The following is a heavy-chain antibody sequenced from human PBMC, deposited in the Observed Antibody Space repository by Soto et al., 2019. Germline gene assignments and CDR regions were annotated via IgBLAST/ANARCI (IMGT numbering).Heavy chain of an antibody. CDR1: GFTFSGSA. D-gene: IGHD3-22*01. V-gene: IGHV3-73*02. CDR2: IRSKANSYAT. J-gene: IGHJ3*02. CDR3: TSINYDSSGYYDDHDAFDI. Sequence: EVQLVESGGGLVQPGGSLKLSCAASGFTFSGSAMHWVRQASGKGLEWVGRIRSKANSYATAYAASVKGRFTISRDDSKNTAYLQMNSLKTEDTAVYYCTSINYDSSGYYDDHDAFDIWVQGTMVNVSS.